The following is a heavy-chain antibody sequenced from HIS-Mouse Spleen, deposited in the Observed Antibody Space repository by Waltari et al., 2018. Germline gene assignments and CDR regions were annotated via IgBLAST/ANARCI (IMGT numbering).Heavy chain of an antibody. V-gene: IGHV1-69*04. CDR3: ASNRVIDGYFDY. D-gene: IGHD2-21*01. J-gene: IGHJ4*02. CDR1: GGTFSSYA. Sequence: QVQLVQSGAEVKKPGSSVKVSCKASGGTFSSYAFIGLRQAPGQGLEWMGRIIPILGIANYAQKFQGRVTITADKSTSTAYMELSSLRSEDTAVYYCASNRVIDGYFDYWGQGTLVTVSS. CDR2: IIPILGIA.